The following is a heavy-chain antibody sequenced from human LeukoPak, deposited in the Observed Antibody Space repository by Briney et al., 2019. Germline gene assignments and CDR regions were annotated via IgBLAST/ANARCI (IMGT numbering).Heavy chain of an antibody. CDR3: ARDSSSWGENYYGMDV. Sequence: SQTLSLTCAISGDSVSSNSAAWNWIRQSPSRGLEWLGRTYYRSKWYNEYAVSVKSRITINPDTSKNQFSLQLNSVTPEDTAVYYCARDSSSWGENYYGMDVWGQGTTVTVSS. D-gene: IGHD6-13*01. CDR2: TYYRSKWYN. J-gene: IGHJ6*02. V-gene: IGHV6-1*01. CDR1: GDSVSSNSAA.